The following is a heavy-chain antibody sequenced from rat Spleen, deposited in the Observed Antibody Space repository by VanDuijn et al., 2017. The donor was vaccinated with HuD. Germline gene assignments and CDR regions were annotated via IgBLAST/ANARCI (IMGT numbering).Heavy chain of an antibody. J-gene: IGHJ2*01. CDR2: ITNTGRST. V-gene: IGHV5-31*01. CDR3: TMGLY. Sequence: EVRLVESGRGIVQPGRSLKLSCVASGFTFNNYWMTWIRQAPGKGLEGVASITNTGRSTYYPDSVRGRFAISRDTAENTLYLQMSSLRSEDTATYYCTMGLYWGQGVMVTVSS. D-gene: IGHD4-6*01. CDR1: GFTFNNYW.